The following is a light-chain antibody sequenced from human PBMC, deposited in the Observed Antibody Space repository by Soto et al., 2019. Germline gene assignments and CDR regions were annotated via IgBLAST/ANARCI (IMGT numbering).Light chain of an antibody. Sequence: DIKMTHSPSTVSASVGDRAIITCRASQPFGNLLAWYQQKRGQAPKLLIYGISTFQGGVPSRFSGSESGTDFTLTISSVQPEDSATYYCQQAATFPLTFGGGTEVEIK. CDR1: QPFGNL. V-gene: IGKV1-12*01. CDR3: QQAATFPLT. CDR2: GIS. J-gene: IGKJ4*01.